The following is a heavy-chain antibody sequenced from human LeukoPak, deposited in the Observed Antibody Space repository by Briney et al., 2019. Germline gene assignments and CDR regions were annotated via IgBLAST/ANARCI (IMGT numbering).Heavy chain of an antibody. Sequence: PGGSLRLSCAASGFTFSSYAMSSVRQAPGKGLEWVSAISGSGGSTYYADSVKGRFTISRDNSKNTLYLQMNSLRAEYTAVYYCTKGLATAIPAFDYWGQGTLVTVSS. V-gene: IGHV3-23*01. CDR1: GFTFSSYA. CDR3: TKGLATAIPAFDY. D-gene: IGHD2-21*02. J-gene: IGHJ4*02. CDR2: ISGSGGST.